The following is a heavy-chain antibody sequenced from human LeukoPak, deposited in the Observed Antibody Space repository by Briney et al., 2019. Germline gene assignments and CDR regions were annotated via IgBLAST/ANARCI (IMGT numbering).Heavy chain of an antibody. D-gene: IGHD5-18*01. Sequence: GGSLRLSCAASGFTFSSSATSWVRQAPGKGLEWVSVISGSGSSTYYADSVKGRFTISRDNSKNTLYLQMNSLRAEDTAVYYCAKDRYSSGYGYFDYWGQGTLVTVSS. CDR2: ISGSGSST. V-gene: IGHV3-23*01. CDR3: AKDRYSSGYGYFDY. J-gene: IGHJ4*02. CDR1: GFTFSSSA.